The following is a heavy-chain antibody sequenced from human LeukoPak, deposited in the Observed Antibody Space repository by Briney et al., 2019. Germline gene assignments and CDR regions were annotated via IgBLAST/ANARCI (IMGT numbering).Heavy chain of an antibody. Sequence: PGGSLRLSCAASGFTFDDYGMSWVRQAPGKGLEWVSGINWNGGSTGYADSVKGRFTIFRDNAKNSLYLQMNSLRAEDTALYYCAREGPDIVVVPAAPLAYWGQGTLVTVSS. CDR2: INWNGGST. CDR3: AREGPDIVVVPAAPLAY. J-gene: IGHJ4*02. CDR1: GFTFDDYG. V-gene: IGHV3-20*04. D-gene: IGHD2-2*01.